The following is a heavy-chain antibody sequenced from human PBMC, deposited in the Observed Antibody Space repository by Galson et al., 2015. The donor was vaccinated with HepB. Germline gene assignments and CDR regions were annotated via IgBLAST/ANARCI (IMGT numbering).Heavy chain of an antibody. Sequence: SLRLSCAASGFTFSSYAMHWVRQAPGKGLEWVAVISYDGSNKYYADSVKGRFTISRDNSKNTLYLQMNSLRAEDTAVYYCAGGYGDYAFDYWGQGTLVTVSS. D-gene: IGHD4-17*01. CDR1: GFTFSSYA. J-gene: IGHJ4*02. V-gene: IGHV3-30*04. CDR2: ISYDGSNK. CDR3: AGGYGDYAFDY.